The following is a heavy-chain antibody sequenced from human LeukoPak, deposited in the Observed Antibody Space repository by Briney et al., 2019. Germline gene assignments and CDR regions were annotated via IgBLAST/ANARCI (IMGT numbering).Heavy chain of an antibody. V-gene: IGHV3-33*01. CDR2: IWDDGNNK. Sequence: GGSLRLSCAASGFSFSTYVMHWVRQAPGKGLDWVALIWDDGNNKYYADSVKGRFTISSDNSKNTLYLQMNSLRADDTAVYYCARWSHVSGRWFLDNWGRGTLVSVSS. CDR3: ARWSHVSGRWFLDN. CDR1: GFSFSTYV. D-gene: IGHD3-10*01. J-gene: IGHJ4*02.